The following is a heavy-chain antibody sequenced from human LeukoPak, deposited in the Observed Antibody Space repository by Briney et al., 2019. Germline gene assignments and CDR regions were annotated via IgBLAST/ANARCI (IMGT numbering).Heavy chain of an antibody. CDR1: GYTLTELS. CDR3: ARDYVLGCSGGSCYYFDY. CDR2: FDPEDGET. D-gene: IGHD2-15*01. V-gene: IGHV1-24*01. Sequence: ASVKVSGKVSGYTLTELSMHWVRQAPGKGLEWMGGFDPEDGETIYAQKFQGRVTMTEDTSTDTAYMELSSLRSEDTAVYYCARDYVLGCSGGSCYYFDYWGQGTLVTVSS. J-gene: IGHJ4*02.